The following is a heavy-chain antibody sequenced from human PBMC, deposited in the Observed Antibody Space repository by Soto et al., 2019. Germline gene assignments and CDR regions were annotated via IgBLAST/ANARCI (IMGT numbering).Heavy chain of an antibody. Sequence: SETPSLTCTVSGGSMSSYYWTWLRQSPGRGLEWIGYISYSGSTYYNPSLKSRVTISADTSKNQFSLKLSSVTAADTAVYYCARCCYYDSSGYYYPNWFDPWGQGTLVTVSS. CDR1: GGSMSSYY. D-gene: IGHD3-22*01. CDR2: ISYSGST. J-gene: IGHJ5*02. CDR3: ARCCYYDSSGYYYPNWFDP. V-gene: IGHV4-59*01.